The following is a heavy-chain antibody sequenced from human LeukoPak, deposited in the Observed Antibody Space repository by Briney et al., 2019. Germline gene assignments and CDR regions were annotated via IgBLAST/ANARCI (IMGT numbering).Heavy chain of an antibody. Sequence: SETLSLTCTVSGGSISIYYWNLIRQPAGKGLEWIGRLYTSGSTDYNPSLKSRVTMSVDTSKNQFSLKLISVTAADTAVYYCARDHPYCSRTSCTYYYYYMDVWGKGTTVTVSS. J-gene: IGHJ6*03. D-gene: IGHD2-2*01. CDR2: LYTSGST. V-gene: IGHV4-4*07. CDR3: ARDHPYCSRTSCTYYYYYMDV. CDR1: GGSISIYY.